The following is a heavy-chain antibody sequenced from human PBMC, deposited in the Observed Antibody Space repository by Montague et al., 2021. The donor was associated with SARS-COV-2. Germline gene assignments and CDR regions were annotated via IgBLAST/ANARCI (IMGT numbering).Heavy chain of an antibody. V-gene: IGHV4-39*01. CDR1: GGSIDSHDYF. CDR3: ARHRSASYSSPFDV. CDR2: VFYTGTT. J-gene: IGHJ3*01. Sequence: SETLSLTCTVSGGSIDSHDYFGGWIRQSPGKGLEWIGTVFYTGTTYYNPSLMSRVTISVDTSMNQFSLRLSSVTAADTAVYYCARHRSASYSSPFDVWGEGALVTVSA. D-gene: IGHD1-26*01.